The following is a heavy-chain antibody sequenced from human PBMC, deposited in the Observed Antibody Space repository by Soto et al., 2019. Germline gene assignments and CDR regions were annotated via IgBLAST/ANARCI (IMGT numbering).Heavy chain of an antibody. Sequence: QVQLVESGGGVVQPGRSLRLSCAASGFTFSSYGMHWVRQAPGKGLEWVAVISYEGSTKYYADSVKGRFTISRDNSKNTLYLQMNRARAGDTDVYYCEKDQNRVGFIDVVVNANNGMYVWGQGTTVTVSS. V-gene: IGHV3-30*18. CDR3: EKDQNRVGFIDVVVNANNGMYV. D-gene: IGHD2-21*01. J-gene: IGHJ6*02. CDR1: GFTFSSYG. CDR2: ISYEGSTK.